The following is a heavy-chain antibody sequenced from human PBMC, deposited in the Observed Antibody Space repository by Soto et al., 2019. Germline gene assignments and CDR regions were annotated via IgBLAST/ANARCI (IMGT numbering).Heavy chain of an antibody. CDR3: ARDNYGGKLDY. CDR2: IFFSGDT. D-gene: IGHD4-17*01. CDR1: GGSVLNVGYY. J-gene: IGHJ4*01. V-gene: IGHV4-31*03. Sequence: QVQLQASGPGLLKPSQTLSLTCTVSGGSVLNVGYYWNWIRQRPGEGLQWVGKIFFSGDTHYSQALKSRLFISIDKHKSQFALKLSSVSAADSAIYYCARDNYGGKLDYCGQGTLVTV.